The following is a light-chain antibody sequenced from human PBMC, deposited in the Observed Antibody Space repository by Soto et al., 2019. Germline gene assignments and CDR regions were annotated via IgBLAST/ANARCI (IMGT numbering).Light chain of an antibody. CDR1: SSNIGNNF. Sequence: QSALTQPPSVSAAPGQRVTISCSGSSSNIGNNFVSWYQQLPGTAPELLIYENNKRPSGIPDRFSGFKSGASATLAITGLQTGDEADYYCATWDSSPRIVVFGGGTKVTVL. J-gene: IGLJ2*01. CDR3: ATWDSSPRIVV. V-gene: IGLV1-51*02. CDR2: ENN.